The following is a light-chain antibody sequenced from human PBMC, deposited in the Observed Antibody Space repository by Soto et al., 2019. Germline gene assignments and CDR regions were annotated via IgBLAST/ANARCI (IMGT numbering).Light chain of an antibody. J-gene: IGLJ3*02. CDR1: SSDVGGYNY. V-gene: IGLV2-14*01. Sequence: QSALTQPASVSGSPGQSITISCTGTSSDVGGYNYVSWYQQYPGKAPKVMIFDVSNRPSGVSDRFSGSKSGNTAFLTISGLQAEDEADYYCSSYTSSSTRLFGGGTKLTGL. CDR2: DVS. CDR3: SSYTSSSTRL.